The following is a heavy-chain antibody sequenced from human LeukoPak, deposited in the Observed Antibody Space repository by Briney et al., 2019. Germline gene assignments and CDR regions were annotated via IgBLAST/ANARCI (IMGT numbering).Heavy chain of an antibody. Sequence: PGRSLRLSCAASGFTCSSYAMHWVRQAPGKGLEWVAVISYDGSNKYYADSVKGRFTISRDNSKNTLYLQMNSLRAEDTAVYYCARDGGDIVVVVAAVSAFDIWGQGTMVTVSS. V-gene: IGHV3-30-3*01. D-gene: IGHD2-15*01. J-gene: IGHJ3*02. CDR3: ARDGGDIVVVVAAVSAFDI. CDR2: ISYDGSNK. CDR1: GFTCSSYA.